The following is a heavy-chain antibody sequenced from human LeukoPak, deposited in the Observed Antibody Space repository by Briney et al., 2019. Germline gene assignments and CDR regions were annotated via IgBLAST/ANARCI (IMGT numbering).Heavy chain of an antibody. CDR1: GYTFSNYY. Sequence: VASVKVSCKASGYTFSNYYLHWVRQAPGQGLEWMGLINPTAGNTYYAQRFQGRVTMTRNTSTSTVYMELSSLRSEDRAVYYCARIRDGYNDAYDIWGQGTMVTVPS. D-gene: IGHD5-24*01. CDR3: ARIRDGYNDAYDI. CDR2: INPTAGNT. V-gene: IGHV1-46*01. J-gene: IGHJ3*02.